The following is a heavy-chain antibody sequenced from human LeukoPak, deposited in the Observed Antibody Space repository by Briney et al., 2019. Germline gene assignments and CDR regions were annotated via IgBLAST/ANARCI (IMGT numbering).Heavy chain of an antibody. D-gene: IGHD3-22*01. CDR1: GYTFTGYY. Sequence: ASVKVSCKASGYTFTGYYMHWVRQAPGQGLEWMGRINPNSGGTNYAQKFQGRVTMTRDTSISTAYMELSRLRSDDTAVYYCARDGPYYYDSSGFDAFDIWGQGTMVTVSS. CDR3: ARDGPYYYDSSGFDAFDI. CDR2: INPNSGGT. V-gene: IGHV1-2*06. J-gene: IGHJ3*02.